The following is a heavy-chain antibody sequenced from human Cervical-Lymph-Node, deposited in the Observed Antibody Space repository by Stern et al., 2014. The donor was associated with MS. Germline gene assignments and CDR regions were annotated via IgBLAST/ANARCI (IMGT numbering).Heavy chain of an antibody. CDR2: ISSNSSYK. V-gene: IGHV3-21*02. D-gene: IGHD3-16*01. Sequence: EVQLVESGGGLVKPGGSLRLSCAASGFTFSAYTMNWVRLAPGKGLEWVSSISSNSSYKNSADSLKGRITISRDNAKNSLYLQMNSVRVEDTAVYYCAKRGGTYYYDYWGQGSLLTVSS. CDR1: GFTFSAYT. J-gene: IGHJ4*02. CDR3: AKRGGTYYYDY.